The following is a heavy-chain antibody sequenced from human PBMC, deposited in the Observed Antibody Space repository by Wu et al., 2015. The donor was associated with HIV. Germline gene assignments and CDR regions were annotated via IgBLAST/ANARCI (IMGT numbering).Heavy chain of an antibody. V-gene: IGHV1-2*02. D-gene: IGHD3-22*01. CDR2: INPNSGGT. J-gene: IGHJ3*02. Sequence: QVQLVQSGAEVKKPGASVKVSCKASGYTFTGYYMHWVRQAPGQGLEWMGWINPNSGGTNYAQKFQGRVTMTRDTSISTAYMELSRLRSDDTAVYYCARAPYGDSSGASQNAFDIWGQGTMVTGLF. CDR1: GYTFTGYY. CDR3: ARAPYGDSSGASQNAFDI.